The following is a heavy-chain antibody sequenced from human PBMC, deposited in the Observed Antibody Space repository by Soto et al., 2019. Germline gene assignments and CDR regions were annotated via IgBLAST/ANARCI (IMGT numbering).Heavy chain of an antibody. CDR3: ARDPYNYDVNGNLAGYFDL. Sequence: QVQLVQSGAEVRKPGSSVKVSCKASGGTFSGFAIGWVRQAPGQGLEWVGGIIPRFGTVKYAENFEGRVTIAADDSTGTASLELSSLRSEDTAIYYCARDPYNYDVNGNLAGYFDLWGRGTLVTVSS. CDR2: IIPRFGTV. D-gene: IGHD3-16*01. V-gene: IGHV1-69*01. CDR1: GGTFSGFA. J-gene: IGHJ2*01.